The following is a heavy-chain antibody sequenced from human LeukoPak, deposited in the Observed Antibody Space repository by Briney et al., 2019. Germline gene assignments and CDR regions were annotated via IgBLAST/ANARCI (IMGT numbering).Heavy chain of an antibody. CDR3: ARGLLRYCSSTSCPEPDAFDI. Sequence: PGGSLRLSCAASGFTFSSYSMNWVRQAPGKGLEWVSYISSSSSTIYYADSVKGRFTISRDNAKNSLYLQMNSLRAEDTAVYYCARGLLRYCSSTSCPEPDAFDIWGQGTMVTVSS. D-gene: IGHD2-2*01. V-gene: IGHV3-48*01. J-gene: IGHJ3*02. CDR1: GFTFSSYS. CDR2: ISSSSSTI.